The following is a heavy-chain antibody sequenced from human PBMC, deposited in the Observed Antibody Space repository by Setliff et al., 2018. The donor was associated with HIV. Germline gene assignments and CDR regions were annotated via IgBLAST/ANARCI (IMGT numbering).Heavy chain of an antibody. D-gene: IGHD3-16*02. CDR1: GGSISSSSYY. Sequence: KTSETLSLTCTVSGGSISSSSYYWGWIRQPPGKGLEWIGSIYYNGSTYYNPSLKSRVTISVDTSKNQFSLKLSSVTAADTAVYYCARDYYDYVWGSYRLFDYWGQGTLVTVSS. CDR3: ARDYYDYVWGSYRLFDY. J-gene: IGHJ4*02. V-gene: IGHV4-39*07. CDR2: IYYNGST.